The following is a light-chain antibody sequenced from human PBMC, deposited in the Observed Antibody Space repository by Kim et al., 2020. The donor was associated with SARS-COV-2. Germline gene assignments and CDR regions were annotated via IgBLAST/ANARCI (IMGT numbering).Light chain of an antibody. Sequence: VSPGQTASITCSGDDLGNKYGCWYQQKPGQSPVLVIYEDNKRPSGIPERFSGSNSGNTATLTISETQPMDEADYYCQAWASTTIIFGGGTQLTVL. V-gene: IGLV3-1*01. CDR2: EDN. CDR1: DLGNKY. CDR3: QAWASTTII. J-gene: IGLJ2*01.